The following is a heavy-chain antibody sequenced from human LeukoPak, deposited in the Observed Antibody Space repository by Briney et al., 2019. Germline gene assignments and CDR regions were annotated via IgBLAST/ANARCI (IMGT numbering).Heavy chain of an antibody. CDR2: INPNSGGT. CDR1: GYSFTSYY. Sequence: ASVKVSCKASGYSFTSYYMHWVRQAPGQGLEWMGWINPNSGGTNYAQKFQGRVTMTRDTSISTAYMELSRLRSDDTAVYYCARERSLDYLRAGNWFDPWGQGTLVTVSS. D-gene: IGHD3/OR15-3a*01. J-gene: IGHJ5*02. V-gene: IGHV1-2*02. CDR3: ARERSLDYLRAGNWFDP.